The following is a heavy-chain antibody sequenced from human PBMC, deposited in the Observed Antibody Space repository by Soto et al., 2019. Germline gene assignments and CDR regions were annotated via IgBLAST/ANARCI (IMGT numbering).Heavy chain of an antibody. CDR1: GFKFSDYA. CDR2: ISGGDERT. CDR3: VKYWTGTTGPWMDV. V-gene: IGHV3-23*01. J-gene: IGHJ6*02. Sequence: EVQLLESGGGLVQPGGSLRLSCAASGFKFSDYAMTWVRQAPGKGLEWVSTISGGDERTYYADSVKGRFSISRDNPRNTVYLQMNHLRAEDPALYHCVKYWTGTTGPWMDVWGQLTTFTV. D-gene: IGHD2-8*02.